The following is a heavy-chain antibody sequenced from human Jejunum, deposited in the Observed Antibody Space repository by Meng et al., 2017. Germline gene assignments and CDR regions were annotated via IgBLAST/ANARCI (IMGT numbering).Heavy chain of an antibody. CDR2: MSSDGSST. J-gene: IGHJ4*02. Sequence: VHLVGSGGALVQPGGSLSLSCEGSGFTFSNSWMHWVRQAPGKGLVWVSRMSSDGSSTDYADSVKGRFTISRDNAKNTLYLQMNSLRAEDTAVYYCARAGSYYFEYWGQGTLVTVSS. CDR3: ARAGSYYFEY. CDR1: GFTFSNSW. V-gene: IGHV3-74*01.